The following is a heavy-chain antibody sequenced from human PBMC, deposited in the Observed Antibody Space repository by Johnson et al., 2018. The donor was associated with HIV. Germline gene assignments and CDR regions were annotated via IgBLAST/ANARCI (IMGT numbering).Heavy chain of an antibody. D-gene: IGHD1-26*01. CDR2: SGSGGST. CDR3: ASEGALWSDAFDI. CDR1: GFTVSSNY. V-gene: IGHV3-66*02. Sequence: VQLVESGGGLVQPGRSLRLSCAASGFTVSSNYMSWVRQAPGKGLEWVSAISGSGGSTYYADSVKGRFTISRDNSKNTLFLQMNSLRAEDTAVYYCASEGALWSDAFDIWGQGTMVTVSS. J-gene: IGHJ3*02.